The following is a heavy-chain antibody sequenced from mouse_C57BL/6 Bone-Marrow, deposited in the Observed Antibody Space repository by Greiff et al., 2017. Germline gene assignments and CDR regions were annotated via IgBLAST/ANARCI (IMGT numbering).Heavy chain of an antibody. CDR1: GYAFSSYW. D-gene: IGHD1-1*01. J-gene: IGHJ3*01. CDR2: IYPGDGDT. CDR3: ARCSSYSAWFAY. V-gene: IGHV1-80*01. Sequence: QVQLQQSGAELVKPGASVKISCKASGYAFSSYWMNWVKQRPGKGLEWIGQIYPGDGDTNYNGKFKGKATLTADKSSSTAYMQLSSLTSEDSAVYFCARCSSYSAWFAYWGQGTLVTVSA.